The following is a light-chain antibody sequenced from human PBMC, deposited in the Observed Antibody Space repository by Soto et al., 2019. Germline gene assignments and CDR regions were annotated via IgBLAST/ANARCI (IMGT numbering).Light chain of an antibody. CDR3: QQYGSSST. CDR2: GAS. Sequence: ELVLTQSPGTLSLSPGERATLSCRASQSVSSSYLAWYKQKPGQAPRLLIYGASSRPTGIPDRFSGSGSGTDFTLTIRRLEPEDFAVYYCQQYGSSSTFGQGTRLEIK. J-gene: IGKJ5*01. CDR1: QSVSSSY. V-gene: IGKV3-20*01.